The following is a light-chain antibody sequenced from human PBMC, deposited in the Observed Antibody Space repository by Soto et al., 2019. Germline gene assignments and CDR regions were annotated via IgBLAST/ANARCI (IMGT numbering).Light chain of an antibody. J-gene: IGKJ4*01. Sequence: EIVLTQSPGTLSLSPGERATLSCRASQSVRNNYLAWYQQKPGRAPRFLIYDASSRATGIPDRFSGSGSGTDFTLTISRLEPEDFAVYYCQQYGSTPLTFGGGTKVDIK. CDR1: QSVRNNY. CDR3: QQYGSTPLT. CDR2: DAS. V-gene: IGKV3-20*01.